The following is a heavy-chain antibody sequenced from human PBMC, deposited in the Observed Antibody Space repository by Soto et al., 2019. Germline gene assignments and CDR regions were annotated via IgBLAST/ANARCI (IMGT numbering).Heavy chain of an antibody. J-gene: IGHJ6*02. CDR2: INPNSGGT. Sequence: GASVKVSCKASGYTFTGYYMHWVRQAPGQGLEWMGWINPNSGGTNYAQKFQGRVTMTRDTSISTAHMELSRLRSDDTAVYYCARDVVITGTTAYYYYGMDVWGQGTTVTVSS. CDR1: GYTFTGYY. CDR3: ARDVVITGTTAYYYYGMDV. V-gene: IGHV1-2*02. D-gene: IGHD1-7*01.